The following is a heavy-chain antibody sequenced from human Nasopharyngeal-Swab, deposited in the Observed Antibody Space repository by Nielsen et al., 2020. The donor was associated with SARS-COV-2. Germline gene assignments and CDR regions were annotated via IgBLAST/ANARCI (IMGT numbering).Heavy chain of an antibody. Sequence: GESLKISCEASGFTFSDFYMSWIRQAPGKGLEWVSYLSSAGSTTYYADSVKGRFTISRDNAKSSLYLQMNSLRDEDTAVYYCVRARRFYGDYNTEAVSWGQGTLVTVSS. CDR1: GFTFSDFY. J-gene: IGHJ5*02. D-gene: IGHD4-17*01. CDR3: VRARRFYGDYNTEAVS. V-gene: IGHV3-11*04. CDR2: LSSAGSTT.